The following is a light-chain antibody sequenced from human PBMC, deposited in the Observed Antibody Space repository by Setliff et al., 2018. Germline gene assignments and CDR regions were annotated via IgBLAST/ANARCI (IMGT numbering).Light chain of an antibody. V-gene: IGLV2-8*01. CDR1: SNDVWGHNY. CDR2: DVT. CDR3: SSYADSNIFL. J-gene: IGLJ1*01. Sequence: QSVLTQPPSASGSPGQSVTISCTGTSNDVWGHNYVSWYQQHPGKAPQLIIYDVTKRPSGVPDRFSGSKSGNTAPLTVSGLQAEDEADYYCSSYADSNIFLFGTGTKV.